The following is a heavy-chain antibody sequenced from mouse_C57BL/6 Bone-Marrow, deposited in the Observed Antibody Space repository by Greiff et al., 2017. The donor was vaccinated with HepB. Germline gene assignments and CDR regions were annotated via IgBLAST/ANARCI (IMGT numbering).Heavy chain of an antibody. D-gene: IGHD1-1*01. CDR3: ARRITTVVATDWYFDV. Sequence: QVQLQQSGAELMKPGASVKLSCKATGYTFTGYWIEWVKQRPGHGLEWIGEILPGSGSTNYNEKFKGKATFTADTSSNTAYMQLSSLTNEDSAIYYCARRITTVVATDWYFDVWGTGTTVTVSS. J-gene: IGHJ1*03. CDR1: GYTFTGYW. V-gene: IGHV1-9*01. CDR2: ILPGSGST.